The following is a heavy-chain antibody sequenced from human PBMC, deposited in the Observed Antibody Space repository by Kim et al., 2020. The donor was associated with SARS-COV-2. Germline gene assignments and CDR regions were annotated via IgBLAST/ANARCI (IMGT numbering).Heavy chain of an antibody. V-gene: IGHV3-33*01. CDR1: GFTFSSYG. CDR3: ARDSSSSYYMDV. J-gene: IGHJ6*03. D-gene: IGHD6-6*01. Sequence: GGSLRLSCAASGFTFSSYGMHWVRQAPGKGLEWVAVIWYDGSNKNYADSVKGRFTISRDNSKNTLYLQMNSLRAEDTPVYYCARDSSSSYYMDVWRKGTTVSVS. CDR2: IWYDGSNK.